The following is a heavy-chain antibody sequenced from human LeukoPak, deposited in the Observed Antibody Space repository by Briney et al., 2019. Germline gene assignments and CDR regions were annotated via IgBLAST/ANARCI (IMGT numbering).Heavy chain of an antibody. CDR2: MSPNSGNT. J-gene: IGHJ4*02. CDR3: ARVVTMLRGPYSFGS. Sequence: ASVKVSCKASGYTFTSYDINWVRQASGQGLEWVGWMSPNSGNTGYAQKFQGRVTMTRSTSMTTAYMELSSLTSDDTAVYYCARVVTMLRGPYSFGSWGEGTLTTVS. CDR1: GYTFTSYD. D-gene: IGHD3-10*01. V-gene: IGHV1-8*01.